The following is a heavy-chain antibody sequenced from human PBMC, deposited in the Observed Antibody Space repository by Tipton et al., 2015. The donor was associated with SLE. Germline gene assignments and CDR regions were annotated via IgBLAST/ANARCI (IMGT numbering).Heavy chain of an antibody. CDR1: GGSIISYY. Sequence: TLSLTCTVSGGSIISYYWTWIRQPPGKGLEYIGNIYSTGSANYGPSLKSRVTISLDTSKNQFSLKLGSVTAADTAVYYCARGVYAMDVWGQGTTVTVSS. V-gene: IGHV4-59*01. J-gene: IGHJ6*02. CDR3: ARGVYAMDV. CDR2: IYSTGSA.